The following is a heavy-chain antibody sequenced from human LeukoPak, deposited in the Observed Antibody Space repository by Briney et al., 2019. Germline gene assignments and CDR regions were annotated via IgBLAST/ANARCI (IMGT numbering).Heavy chain of an antibody. J-gene: IGHJ4*02. CDR3: ARVRSGWYLGYFDY. CDR1: GGSISSYY. D-gene: IGHD6-19*01. CDR2: IYYSGST. V-gene: IGHV4-59*01. Sequence: PSETLSPTCTVSGGSISSYYWSWIRQPPGKGLEWIGYIYYSGSTNYNPSLKSRVTISVDTSKNQFSLKLSSVTAADTAVYYCARVRSGWYLGYFDYWGQGTLVTVSS.